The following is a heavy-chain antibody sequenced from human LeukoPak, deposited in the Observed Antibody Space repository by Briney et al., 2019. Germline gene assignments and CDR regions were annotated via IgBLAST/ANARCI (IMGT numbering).Heavy chain of an antibody. CDR3: ARERGETYSGYDWGDYYYGMDV. CDR2: ISSSSSTI. Sequence: GGSLRLSCAASGFTFSSYSMNWVRQAPGKGLEWVSYISSSSSTIYYADSVKGRFTISRDNAKNSLYLQMNSLRAEDTAVYYCARERGETYSGYDWGDYYYGMDVWGQGTTVTVSS. V-gene: IGHV3-48*04. D-gene: IGHD5-12*01. J-gene: IGHJ6*02. CDR1: GFTFSSYS.